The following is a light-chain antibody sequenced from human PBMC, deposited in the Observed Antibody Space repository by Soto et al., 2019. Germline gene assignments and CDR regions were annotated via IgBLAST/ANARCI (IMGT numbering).Light chain of an antibody. CDR2: AAS. J-gene: IGKJ5*01. CDR3: QQSYSTPYA. CDR1: QSISSY. V-gene: IGKV1-39*01. Sequence: DIQMTQSPSSLSASVGDRVPITCRASQSISSYLNWYQQKPGKAPKLLIYAASSLQSGVPSRSSGSGSGTDFTLTISSLQPEDFATYYCQQSYSTPYAFGQGTRLEIK.